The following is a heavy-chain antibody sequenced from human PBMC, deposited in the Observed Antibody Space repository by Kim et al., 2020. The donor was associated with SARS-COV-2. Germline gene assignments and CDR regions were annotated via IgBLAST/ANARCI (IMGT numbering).Heavy chain of an antibody. D-gene: IGHD3-3*01. J-gene: IGHJ1*01. Sequence: GGSLRLSCAASGFTFDDYAMHWVRQAPGKGLEWVSLISGDGGSTYYADSVKGRFTISRDNSKNSLYLQMNSLRTEDTALYYCAKVPASPPPPYYDFWSGYRPEYFQHWGQGTLVTVSS. CDR3: AKVPASPPPPYYDFWSGYRPEYFQH. CDR1: GFTFDDYA. V-gene: IGHV3-43*02. CDR2: ISGDGGST.